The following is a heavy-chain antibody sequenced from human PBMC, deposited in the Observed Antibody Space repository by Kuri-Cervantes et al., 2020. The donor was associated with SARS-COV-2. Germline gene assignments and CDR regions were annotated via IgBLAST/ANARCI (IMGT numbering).Heavy chain of an antibody. CDR3: ARVENTIWEFDY. D-gene: IGHD2/OR15-2a*01. Sequence: SEALSHTCAVYGGSFIGYYWSWIRQPPGKGLEWIGEINHSGSTNYNPSLKSRVTISVDTSKNQFSLKLSSVTAADTAVYYCARVENTIWEFDYWGQGTLVTVSS. J-gene: IGHJ4*02. CDR2: INHSGST. CDR1: GGSFIGYY. V-gene: IGHV4-34*01.